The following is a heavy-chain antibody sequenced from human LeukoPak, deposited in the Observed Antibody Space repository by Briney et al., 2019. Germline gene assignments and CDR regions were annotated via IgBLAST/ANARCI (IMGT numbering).Heavy chain of an antibody. CDR3: ARELYCSGGTCSNDYYYYYYMDV. D-gene: IGHD2-15*01. Sequence: GGSLRLSCAASGFTFSTYSMNWVRQAPGKGLEGVSSISSGSSYIYYADSVKGRFTISRDNAKNSLYLQMNSLRAEDTAVYYCARELYCSGGTCSNDYYYYYYMDVWGKGTTVTVSS. V-gene: IGHV3-21*01. J-gene: IGHJ6*03. CDR1: GFTFSTYS. CDR2: ISSGSSYI.